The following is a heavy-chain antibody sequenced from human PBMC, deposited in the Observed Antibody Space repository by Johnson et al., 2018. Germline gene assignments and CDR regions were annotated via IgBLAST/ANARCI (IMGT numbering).Heavy chain of an antibody. V-gene: IGHV4-59*13. Sequence: QVQLQESGPGLVKPSETLSLTCTVSGGSISSYFWSWIRQPPGKGLEWIGYIYYSGSTYYNPSLKSRVPISIDTSKNQFSLKLSSVTAADTAVYYCARDKSRVGATPSYFQHWGQGTLVTVSS. CDR2: IYYSGST. CDR3: ARDKSRVGATPSYFQH. J-gene: IGHJ1*01. CDR1: GGSISSYF. D-gene: IGHD1-26*01.